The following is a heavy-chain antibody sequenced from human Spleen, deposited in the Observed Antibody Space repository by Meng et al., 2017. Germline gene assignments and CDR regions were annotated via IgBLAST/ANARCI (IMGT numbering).Heavy chain of an antibody. Sequence: GESLKISCAASGFTFSDYYMSWIRQAPGKGLEWVSYISSSGSTIYYADSVKGRFTISRDNAKRSLYLQMNSLRAEDTAVYYCARSTVTTRGGDYWGQGTLVTVSS. D-gene: IGHD4-17*01. J-gene: IGHJ4*02. CDR3: ARSTVTTRGGDY. CDR2: ISSSGSTI. CDR1: GFTFSDYY. V-gene: IGHV3-11*04.